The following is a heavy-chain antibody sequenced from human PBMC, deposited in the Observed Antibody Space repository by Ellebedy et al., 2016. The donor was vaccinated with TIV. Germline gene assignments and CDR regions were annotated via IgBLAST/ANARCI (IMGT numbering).Heavy chain of an antibody. V-gene: IGHV1-69*13. J-gene: IGHJ6*03. CDR3: ARGAGYGPNYYYYYMDV. Sequence: SVKVSCXASGGTFSSYAISWVRQAPGQGLEWMGGIIPIFGTANYAQKFQGRVTITADESTSTAYMELSSLRSEDTAVYYCARGAGYGPNYYYYYMDVWGKGTTVTVSS. CDR1: GGTFSSYA. CDR2: IIPIFGTA. D-gene: IGHD5-18*01.